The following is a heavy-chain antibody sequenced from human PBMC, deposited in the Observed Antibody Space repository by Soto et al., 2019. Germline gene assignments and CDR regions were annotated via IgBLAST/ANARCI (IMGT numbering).Heavy chain of an antibody. CDR3: TRQTDAVQWLVVPTDYNFDY. Sequence: GGSLRLSCAASGFTFGGSAMHWVRQASGKGLEWVGHIRSKTNSYATAYAESVKGRFTISRDDSMNTAYLQMNSLKTEDTAVYFCTRQTDAVQWLVVPTDYNFDYWGQGTLVTVSS. D-gene: IGHD6-19*01. J-gene: IGHJ4*02. V-gene: IGHV3-73*01. CDR2: IRSKTNSYAT. CDR1: GFTFGGSA.